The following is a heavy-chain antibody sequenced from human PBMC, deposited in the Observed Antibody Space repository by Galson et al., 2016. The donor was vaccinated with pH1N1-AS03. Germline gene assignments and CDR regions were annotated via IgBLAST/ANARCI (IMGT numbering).Heavy chain of an antibody. Sequence: QSGAEVKKPGESLKISCQASGYIFSSYWIGWVRQRPGKGLEWMGIIWPADSDTKYSPSFQGQVTISVDTSPNTAYLQCSSLEASDTAMYFCARPKYCSGGSCFLYYDAFDMWGQGTLVTVSS. CDR2: IWPADSDT. CDR1: GYIFSSYW. J-gene: IGHJ3*02. D-gene: IGHD2-15*01. V-gene: IGHV5-51*01. CDR3: ARPKYCSGGSCFLYYDAFDM.